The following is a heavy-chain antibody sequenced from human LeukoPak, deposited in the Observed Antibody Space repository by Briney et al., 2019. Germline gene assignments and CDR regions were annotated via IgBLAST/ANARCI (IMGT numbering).Heavy chain of an antibody. J-gene: IGHJ4*02. CDR3: AKGQELDDGVFDS. V-gene: IGHV3-23*01. Sequence: GGSLRLSCTASGFTFSSLDMTWVRQAPGKGLEWVSTIRSNGDTTYNADSVKGRFTTSRDNSKNTLYLELNSLRVEDTATFYCAKGQELDDGVFDSWGQGTMVTVSS. CDR1: GFTFSSLD. CDR2: IRSNGDTT. D-gene: IGHD1-1*01.